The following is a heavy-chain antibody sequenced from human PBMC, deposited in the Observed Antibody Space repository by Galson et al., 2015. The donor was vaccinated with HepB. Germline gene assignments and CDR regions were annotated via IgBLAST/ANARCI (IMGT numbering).Heavy chain of an antibody. CDR1: GGSFSGYY. V-gene: IGHV4-34*01. J-gene: IGHJ4*02. CDR2: TNHSGST. CDR3: ARTADYSHSSDFYYPY. Sequence: CAVYGGSFSGYYWSWISQPPGKGLEWIGQTNHSGSTNYNPSLKRRVTISVDTSKNQFSLKVTSVTAADTAVYYCARTADYSHSSDFYYPYWGQGTLVTVSS. D-gene: IGHD3-22*01.